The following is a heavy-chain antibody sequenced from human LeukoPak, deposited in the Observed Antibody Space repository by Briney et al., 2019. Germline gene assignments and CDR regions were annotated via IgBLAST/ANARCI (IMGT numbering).Heavy chain of an antibody. Sequence: GGSLRLSCAASGFTFSSYAMSWGRQAPGKGLEWVSAISGSGGSTYYADSVKGRFTISRDNSKNTLYLQMNSLRAEDTAVYYCAKLNMPYCSSTSCYTFDYWGQGTLVTVSS. V-gene: IGHV3-23*01. D-gene: IGHD2-2*02. J-gene: IGHJ4*02. CDR1: GFTFSSYA. CDR2: ISGSGGST. CDR3: AKLNMPYCSSTSCYTFDY.